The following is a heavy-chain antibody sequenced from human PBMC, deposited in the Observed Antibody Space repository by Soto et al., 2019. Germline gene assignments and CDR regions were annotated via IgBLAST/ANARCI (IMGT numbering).Heavy chain of an antibody. CDR3: AKVKTRDGYNYYYYYCGMDV. Sequence: PGGSLRLSCAASGFTFSSYGMHWVRQAPGKGLEWVAVISYDGSNKYYADSVKGRFTISRDNSKNTLYLQMNSLRAEDTAVYYCAKVKTRDGYNYYYYYCGMDVWGQGTTVTVSS. J-gene: IGHJ6*02. D-gene: IGHD5-12*01. CDR2: ISYDGSNK. CDR1: GFTFSSYG. V-gene: IGHV3-30*18.